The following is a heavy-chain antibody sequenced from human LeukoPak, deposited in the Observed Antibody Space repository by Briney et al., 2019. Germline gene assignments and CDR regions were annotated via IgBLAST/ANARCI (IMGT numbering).Heavy chain of an antibody. CDR2: ISYDGSNK. D-gene: IGHD2-21*02. CDR1: GFTFSSHN. J-gene: IGHJ4*02. Sequence: GGSLRLSCAASGFTFSSHNINWVRQAPGKGLEWVAVISYDGSNKYYADSVKGRFTISRDNSKNTLYLQMNSLRAEDTAVYYCAKRFYPSVTANGNYFDYWGQGTLVTVSS. V-gene: IGHV3-30*18. CDR3: AKRFYPSVTANGNYFDY.